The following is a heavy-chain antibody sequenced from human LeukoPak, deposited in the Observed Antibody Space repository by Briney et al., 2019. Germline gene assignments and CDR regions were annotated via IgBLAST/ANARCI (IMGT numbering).Heavy chain of an antibody. CDR3: ARVMRVRGYDILTGYFSPYGMDV. V-gene: IGHV1-2*02. D-gene: IGHD3-9*01. Sequence: ASVKVSCKASGYTFTGYYMHLVRQAPGQGLEWMGWINPNSGGTNYAQKFQGRVTMTRDTSISTAYMELSRLRSDDTAVYYCARVMRVRGYDILTGYFSPYGMDVWGQGTTVTVSS. CDR1: GYTFTGYY. J-gene: IGHJ6*02. CDR2: INPNSGGT.